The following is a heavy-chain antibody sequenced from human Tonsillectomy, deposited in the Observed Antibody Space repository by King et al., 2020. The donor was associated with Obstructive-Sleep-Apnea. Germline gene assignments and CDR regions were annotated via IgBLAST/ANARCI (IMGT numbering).Heavy chain of an antibody. CDR1: GFTFSNYA. J-gene: IGHJ4*02. V-gene: IGHV3-30*04. CDR3: ARGTSWRAFDY. CDR2: ISYDGNTK. D-gene: IGHD2-2*01. Sequence: QLVQSGGGVVQPGRSLRLSCAASGFTFSNYAMYWVLQAPGKGLECVTIISYDGNTKHYADSVMGRFTISRDNSKNTLYLQMNSLRGEDTAMYYCARGTSWRAFDYWGQGTLVTVSS.